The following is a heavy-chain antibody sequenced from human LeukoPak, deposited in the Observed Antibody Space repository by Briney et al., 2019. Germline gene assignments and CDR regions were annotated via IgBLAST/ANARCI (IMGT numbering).Heavy chain of an antibody. Sequence: SETLSLTCTVSGYSISSGYYWGWIRQPPGKGLEWIGSIYHSGSTYYNPSLKSRVTISVDTSKNQFSLKLSSVTAADTAVYYCARSDSESFDPWGQGTLVTVSS. D-gene: IGHD2-21*02. V-gene: IGHV4-38-2*02. CDR1: GYSISSGYY. CDR2: IYHSGST. CDR3: ARSDSESFDP. J-gene: IGHJ5*02.